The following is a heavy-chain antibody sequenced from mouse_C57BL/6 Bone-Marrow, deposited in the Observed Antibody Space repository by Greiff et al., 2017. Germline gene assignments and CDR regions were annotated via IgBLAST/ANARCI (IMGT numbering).Heavy chain of an antibody. CDR1: GYTFTSYG. CDR3: ARFAAQATGY. D-gene: IGHD3-2*02. Sequence: VQGVESGAELARPGASVKLSCKASGYTFTSYGISWVKQRTGQGLEWIGEIYPRSGNTYYNEKFKGKATLTADKSSSTAYMELRSLTSEDSAVYFCARFAAQATGYWGQGTTLTVSS. V-gene: IGHV1-81*01. J-gene: IGHJ2*01. CDR2: IYPRSGNT.